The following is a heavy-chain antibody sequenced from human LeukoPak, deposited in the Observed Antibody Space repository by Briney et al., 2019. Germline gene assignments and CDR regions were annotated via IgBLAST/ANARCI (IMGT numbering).Heavy chain of an antibody. CDR1: GFTVSSNY. CDR3: AREYSSGWYPRVDP. V-gene: IGHV3-66*01. Sequence: PGGSLRLSCAASGFTVSSNYMSWVRQAPGKGLEWVSVIYSGGSTYYADSVKGRFTISRDNSKNTLYLQMNSLRAEDTAVYYCAREYSSGWYPRVDPWGQVTLVTVSS. D-gene: IGHD6-19*01. CDR2: IYSGGST. J-gene: IGHJ5*02.